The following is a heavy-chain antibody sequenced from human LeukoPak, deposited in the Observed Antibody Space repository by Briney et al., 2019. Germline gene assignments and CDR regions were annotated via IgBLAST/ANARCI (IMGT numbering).Heavy chain of an antibody. CDR3: AKEGRSLQTY. J-gene: IGHJ4*02. CDR2: LIENGATT. Sequence: GGSLGLSCAASGFTFRSHAMSWVRQAPGKGLEWVSGLIENGATTYYADSVKGRFSISRDNAKNSLYLQMNSLRVEDTAVYYCAKEGRSLQTYWGQGTLVTVSS. V-gene: IGHV3-23*01. CDR1: GFTFRSHA. D-gene: IGHD5-24*01.